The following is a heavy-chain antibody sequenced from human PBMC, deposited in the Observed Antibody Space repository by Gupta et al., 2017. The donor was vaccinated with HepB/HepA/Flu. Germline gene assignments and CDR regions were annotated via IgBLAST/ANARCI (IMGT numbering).Heavy chain of an antibody. Sequence: SGAEVKKPGASVKVSCKASGYTFTNYYVTWVRQAPGQGIEWLGWVSADNGRTSYAQKVQDRVFMTTDTSTSTAYIELRSLRSDDTAVYYCARDNKMATNDYWGQGTLVTVSS. CDR3: ARDNKMATNDY. V-gene: IGHV1-18*04. CDR2: VSADNGRT. J-gene: IGHJ4*02. D-gene: IGHD5-12*01. CDR1: GYTFTNYY.